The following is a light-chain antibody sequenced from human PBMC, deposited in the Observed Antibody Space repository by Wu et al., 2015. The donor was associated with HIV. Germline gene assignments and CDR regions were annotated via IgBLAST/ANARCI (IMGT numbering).Light chain of an antibody. Sequence: EIVLTQSPGTLSLSPGERATLSCRASQSVSTNYLAWYQQRPGQSPRLLIYDVFNRATGVPVRFSGSGSATNFQLTISGLDPEDSAIYYCQQRDVWPLTFGGGTRVEIK. CDR2: DVF. CDR1: QSVSTNY. CDR3: QQRDVWPLT. J-gene: IGKJ4*01. V-gene: IGKV3D-20*02.